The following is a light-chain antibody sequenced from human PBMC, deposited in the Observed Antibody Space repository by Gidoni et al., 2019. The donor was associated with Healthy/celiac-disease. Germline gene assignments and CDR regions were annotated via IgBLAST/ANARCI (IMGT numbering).Light chain of an antibody. CDR3: QQYGSSPPYT. CDR2: GAS. Sequence: EIVLTQSPGTLSLSPGERATLSFRASQSVSSSYLAWYHQKPGQAPRLLIYGASSRATCIPDRFSCSGSGTDFTLTISRLEPEDFAVYYCQQYGSSPPYTFGQGTKLEIK. CDR1: QSVSSSY. V-gene: IGKV3-20*01. J-gene: IGKJ2*01.